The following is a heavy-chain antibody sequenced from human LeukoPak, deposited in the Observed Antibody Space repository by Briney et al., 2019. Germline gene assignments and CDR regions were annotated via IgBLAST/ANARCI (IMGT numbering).Heavy chain of an antibody. V-gene: IGHV3-15*01. D-gene: IGHD3-16*01. J-gene: IGHJ4*02. Sequence: GGSLRLSCVASGFTFSDAWMSRVRQAPGKGLEWVGRIKSKTDGGTTDYAAPVKGRFTISRDDSKNTLYLEMNSLKTEDTAVYYCTTARWAGGIDYWGQGTLVTVSS. CDR2: IKSKTDGGTT. CDR1: GFTFSDAW. CDR3: TTARWAGGIDY.